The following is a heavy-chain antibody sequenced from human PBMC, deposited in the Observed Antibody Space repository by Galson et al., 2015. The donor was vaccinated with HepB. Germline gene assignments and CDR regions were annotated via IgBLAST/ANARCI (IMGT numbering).Heavy chain of an antibody. CDR3: AREVVPAAIRYYYGMDV. CDR1: GYTFTSYY. CDR2: INPSGGST. J-gene: IGHJ6*02. D-gene: IGHD2-2*02. V-gene: IGHV1-46*04. Sequence: SVKVSCKASGYTFTSYYMHWVRQAPGQGLEWMGIINPSGGSTSYAQKLQGRVTMTRDTSPSTVYMELSSLRSEDTAVYYCAREVVPAAIRYYYGMDVWGQGTTVTVSS.